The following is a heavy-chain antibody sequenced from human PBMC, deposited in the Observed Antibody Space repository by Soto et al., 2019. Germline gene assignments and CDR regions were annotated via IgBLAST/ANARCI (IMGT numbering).Heavy chain of an antibody. V-gene: IGHV4-34*01. CDR2: INHSGST. CDR1: GGSFSCYY. Sequence: PSETLSLTCAVYGGSFSCYYGSWIRQPPGKGLEWIGEINHSGSTNYNPSLKSRVTISVDTSKNQFSLKLSSVTAADTAVYYCARGERLGLDYWGQGTLVTVSS. J-gene: IGHJ4*02. D-gene: IGHD3-9*01. CDR3: ARGERLGLDY.